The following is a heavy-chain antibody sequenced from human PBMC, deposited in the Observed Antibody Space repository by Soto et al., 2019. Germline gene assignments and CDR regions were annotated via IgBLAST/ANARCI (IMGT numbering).Heavy chain of an antibody. CDR3: ARGGYDSNRDY. CDR2: IYYSGST. Sequence: SETLSLTCTVSGGSISSGGYCWSWIRQHPGKGLEWIGYIYYSGSTYYNPSLKSRVTISVDTSKNQFSLKLSSVTAADTAVYYCARGGYDSNRDYWGQGTLVTVSS. J-gene: IGHJ4*02. D-gene: IGHD5-12*01. CDR1: GGSISSGGYC. V-gene: IGHV4-31*03.